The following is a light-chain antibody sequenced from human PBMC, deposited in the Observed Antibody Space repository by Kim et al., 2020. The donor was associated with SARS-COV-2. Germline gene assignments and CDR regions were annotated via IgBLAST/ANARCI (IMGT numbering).Light chain of an antibody. CDR2: DAS. CDR3: QQRSKWPLT. J-gene: IGKJ4*01. Sequence: EIVLTQSPATLSLSPWERATLSCRASQSVSSYLGWYQQKPGQSPRLLIYDASNRATGIPARFSGSGSGTDFTLTISSLEPEDFAVYFCQQRSKWPLTFGGGNKVDI. CDR1: QSVSSY. V-gene: IGKV3-11*01.